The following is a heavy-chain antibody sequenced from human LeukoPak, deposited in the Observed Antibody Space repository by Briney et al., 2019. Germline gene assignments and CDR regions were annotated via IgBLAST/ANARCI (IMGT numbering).Heavy chain of an antibody. D-gene: IGHD2-15*01. V-gene: IGHV3-74*01. CDR2: INGDDTVT. Sequence: PGGSLRLSCAASGFTFSSYAMHWVRQAPGKGLMWVSRINGDDTVTTYADSVKGRFTISRDNAKNTLYLQVNSLRAEDTAVYYCARDLGSGGSCYRNWGQGTLVTVSS. J-gene: IGHJ4*02. CDR1: GFTFSSYA. CDR3: ARDLGSGGSCYRN.